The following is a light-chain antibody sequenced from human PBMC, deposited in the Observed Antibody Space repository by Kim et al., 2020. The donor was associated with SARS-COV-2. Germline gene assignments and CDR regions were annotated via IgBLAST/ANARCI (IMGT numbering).Light chain of an antibody. V-gene: IGLV1-40*01. J-gene: IGLJ3*02. Sequence: TVTSFYNGQSSDSGARYDVHWDQQLPGTAPTLLIYGNSTRPSGVPDRFAGCESGTAASLAITGLQAEDGAYYYCQSYDSGLSGSMFGGGTQLTVL. CDR2: GNS. CDR3: QSYDSGLSGSM. CDR1: SSDSGARYD.